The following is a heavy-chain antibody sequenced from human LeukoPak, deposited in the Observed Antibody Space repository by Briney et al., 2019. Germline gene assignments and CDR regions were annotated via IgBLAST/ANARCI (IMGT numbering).Heavy chain of an antibody. J-gene: IGHJ4*02. D-gene: IGHD2-2*01. CDR2: MNPNSGNT. V-gene: IGHV1-8*02. Sequence: ASVKVSCKASGYTFTGYYMHWVRQAPGQGLEWMGWMNPNSGNTGYAQKFQDRVTMTRNTSISTAYMELSSLRGEDTAVYYCARGHSGYQQLILRYDYWGQGTLVTVSS. CDR3: ARGHSGYQQLILRYDY. CDR1: GYTFTGYY.